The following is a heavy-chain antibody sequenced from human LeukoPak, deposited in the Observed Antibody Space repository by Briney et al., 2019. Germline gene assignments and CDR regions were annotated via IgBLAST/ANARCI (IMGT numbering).Heavy chain of an antibody. CDR3: ARAYYDILTGYYNVADY. CDR2: IYYSGST. V-gene: IGHV4-59*12. CDR1: GGSISSYY. Sequence: SETLSLTCTVSGGSISSYYWSWIRQPPGKGLEWIGYIYYSGSTYYNPSLKSRVTISVDTSKNQFSLKLSSVTAADTAVYYCARAYYDILTGYYNVADYWGQGTLVTVSS. J-gene: IGHJ4*02. D-gene: IGHD3-9*01.